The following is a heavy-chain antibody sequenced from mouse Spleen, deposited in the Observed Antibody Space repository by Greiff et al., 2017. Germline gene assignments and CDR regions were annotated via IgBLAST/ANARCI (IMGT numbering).Heavy chain of an antibody. D-gene: IGHD2-2*01. J-gene: IGHJ2*01. CDR1: GYTFTSYW. CDR2: IHPNSGST. CDR3: ARGATMVTTGYYFDY. Sequence: QVQLQQPGAELVKPGASVKLSCKASGYTFTSYWMHWVKQRPGQGLEWIGMIHPNSGSTNYNEKFKSKATLTVDKSSSTAYMQLSSLTSEDSAVYYCARGATMVTTGYYFDYWGQGTTLTVSS. V-gene: IGHV1-64*01.